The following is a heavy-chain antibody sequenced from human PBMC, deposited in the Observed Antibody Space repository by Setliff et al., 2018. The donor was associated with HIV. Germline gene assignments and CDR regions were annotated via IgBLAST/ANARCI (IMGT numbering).Heavy chain of an antibody. Sequence: SVKVSCKASGGTFSSYVISWVRQAPGQGLEWMGGIIPIFGTANYAQKFQGRVTITADESTSTAYMELRNLRSDDTAVYYCARDSGMAVVGTWRRLDPWGQGTLVTVSS. V-gene: IGHV1-69*13. J-gene: IGHJ5*02. D-gene: IGHD6-19*01. CDR3: ARDSGMAVVGTWRRLDP. CDR1: GGTFSSYV. CDR2: IIPIFGTA.